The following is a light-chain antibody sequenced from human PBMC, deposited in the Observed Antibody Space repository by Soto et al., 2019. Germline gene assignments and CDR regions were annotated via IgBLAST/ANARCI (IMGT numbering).Light chain of an antibody. Sequence: EVFLTQSPVTLSLSRGEIATLSFRASQSVGSYLAWYQHKPGQAPRLLIYDASSRATGIPDRFSGSGSGTDFTLTINRLEPEDSAVYYCQQYRSLITFGQGTRLEIK. CDR2: DAS. J-gene: IGKJ5*01. CDR1: QSVGSY. V-gene: IGKV3-20*01. CDR3: QQYRSLIT.